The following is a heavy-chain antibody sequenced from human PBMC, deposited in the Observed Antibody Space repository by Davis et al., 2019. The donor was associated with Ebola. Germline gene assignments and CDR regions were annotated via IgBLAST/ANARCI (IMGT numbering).Heavy chain of an antibody. CDR3: ARDRWTDY. Sequence: GESLKISCAASGFTFNNYWMSWLRQAPGKGLEWVANINEDGSEEYYVDSVEGRFTISRDNAENSLYLQMNSPRVEDTAVYYCARDRWTDYWGQGTLVTVSS. CDR2: INEDGSEE. J-gene: IGHJ4*02. D-gene: IGHD4-23*01. V-gene: IGHV3-7*01. CDR1: GFTFNNYW.